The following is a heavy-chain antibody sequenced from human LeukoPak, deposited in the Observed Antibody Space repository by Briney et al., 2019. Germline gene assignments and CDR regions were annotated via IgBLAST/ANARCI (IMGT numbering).Heavy chain of an antibody. D-gene: IGHD4-11*01. V-gene: IGHV3-48*01. CDR1: GFTFGSYS. CDR3: ARDGLDDYSYNWFDP. J-gene: IGHJ5*02. CDR2: ISSSSSTI. Sequence: PSGGSPRLSCAASGFTFGSYSMNWVRQAPGKGLEWVSYISSSSSTIYYADSVKGRFTISRDNAKNSLYLQMNSLRAEDTAVYYCARDGLDDYSYNWFDPWGQGTLVTVSS.